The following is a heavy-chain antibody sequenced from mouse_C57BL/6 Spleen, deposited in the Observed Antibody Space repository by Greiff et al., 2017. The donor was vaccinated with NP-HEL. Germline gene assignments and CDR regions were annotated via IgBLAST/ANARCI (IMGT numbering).Heavy chain of an antibody. CDR2: IWGVGST. CDR1: GFSLTSYG. V-gene: IGHV2-6*01. J-gene: IGHJ4*01. D-gene: IGHD1-1*01. Sequence: QVQLKESGPGLVAPSQSLSITCTVSGFSLTSYGVDWVRQSPGKGLEWLGVIWGVGSTNYNSALKSRLSISKVNSKSQVFLKMNSLQTDDTAMYYCAASAHYGSSYDYAMDYWGQGTSVTVSS. CDR3: AASAHYGSSYDYAMDY.